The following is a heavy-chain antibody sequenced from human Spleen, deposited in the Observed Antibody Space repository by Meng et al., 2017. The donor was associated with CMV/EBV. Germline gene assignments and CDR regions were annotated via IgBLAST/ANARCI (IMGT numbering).Heavy chain of an antibody. CDR1: GFTFNTYV. Sequence: SGFTFNTYVMGWVRQAPGKGLEWVSGISGSRGTTYYADSVKGRFTVSRDNSKNTVYLQMNSLRAEDTAVYYCAKAERVLPVYWYFDLWGRGTLVTVSS. V-gene: IGHV3-23*01. CDR3: AKAERVLPVYWYFDL. J-gene: IGHJ2*01. D-gene: IGHD3-16*01. CDR2: ISGSRGTT.